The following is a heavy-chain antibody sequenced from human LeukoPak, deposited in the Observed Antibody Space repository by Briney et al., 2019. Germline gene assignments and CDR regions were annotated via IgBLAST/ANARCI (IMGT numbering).Heavy chain of an antibody. CDR3: AKDRPNYYESNGHYYRRDGDS. V-gene: IGHV3-23*01. J-gene: IGHJ5*01. CDR1: GFTFSIYA. CDR2: TSSGGAYK. Sequence: PGGSLSLSCAASGFTFSIYAMSWVRQAPGKGLEWVSSTSSGGAYKYYAGSVKGRFTISRDNTKNTLYLQMNSLRAEDTATYYCAKDRPNYYESNGHYYRRDGDSWGQGTLVTVSS. D-gene: IGHD3-22*01.